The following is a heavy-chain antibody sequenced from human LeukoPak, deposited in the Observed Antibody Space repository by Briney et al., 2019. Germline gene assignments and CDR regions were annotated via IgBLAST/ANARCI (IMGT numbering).Heavy chain of an antibody. Sequence: GGSLRLSCAASGFTFSDYYMSWIRQAPGKGLDFISYISTSGGTIYYADSVKGRFTISRDNAKNSLYLQMNSLRVEDTAVYYCARGSAVPDYWGQGTLVTVSS. CDR2: ISTSGGTI. CDR3: ARGSAVPDY. J-gene: IGHJ4*02. D-gene: IGHD6-25*01. V-gene: IGHV3-11*01. CDR1: GFTFSDYY.